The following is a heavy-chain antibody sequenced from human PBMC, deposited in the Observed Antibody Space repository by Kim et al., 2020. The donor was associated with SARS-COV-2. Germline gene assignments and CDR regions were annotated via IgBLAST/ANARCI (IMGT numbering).Heavy chain of an antibody. Sequence: DSVKGRFTISSDNSKNTLYLQMNSLSAEDTAVYYCARDRGRVAAAGTLDYWGQGTLVTVSS. D-gene: IGHD6-13*01. J-gene: IGHJ4*02. CDR3: ARDRGRVAAAGTLDY. V-gene: IGHV3-30*07.